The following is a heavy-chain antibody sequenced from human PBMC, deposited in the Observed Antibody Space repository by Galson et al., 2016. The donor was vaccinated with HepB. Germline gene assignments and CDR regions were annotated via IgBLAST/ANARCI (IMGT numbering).Heavy chain of an antibody. D-gene: IGHD3-9*01. CDR1: GYTFTYYY. CDR2: INPNGGST. J-gene: IGHJ4*02. CDR3: ARGEYDILTAYYGSAGY. V-gene: IGHV1-46*01. Sequence: SVKVSCKASGYTFTYYYMHWVRQAPGQGLEWMGIINPNGGSTTYAQNFQGRLTMTRDTSTSTVYMELSSLRSDDTAVYYCARGEYDILTAYYGSAGYWGQGTLVTVSS.